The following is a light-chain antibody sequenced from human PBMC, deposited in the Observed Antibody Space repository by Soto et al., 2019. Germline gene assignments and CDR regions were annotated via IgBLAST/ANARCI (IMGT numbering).Light chain of an antibody. Sequence: QSALTQPASVSGSPGQSITISCTGTSSDVGSYNLVSWHQQHPGKAPKLMIYEVSMRPSGVSNRFSGSKSGNTASLTISGLQAEDEADYYCYSYAGSTSFFGTGTKLTVL. CDR1: SSDVGSYNL. CDR2: EVS. J-gene: IGLJ1*01. CDR3: YSYAGSTSF. V-gene: IGLV2-23*02.